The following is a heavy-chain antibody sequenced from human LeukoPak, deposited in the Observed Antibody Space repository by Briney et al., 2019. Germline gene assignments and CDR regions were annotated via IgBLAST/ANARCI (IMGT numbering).Heavy chain of an antibody. CDR2: IWYDGSNK. V-gene: IGHV3-33*01. J-gene: IGHJ5*02. D-gene: IGHD6-13*01. Sequence: GGSLRLSCAASGFTFSSYGMHWVRQAPGKGLEWVAVIWYDGSNKYYADSVKGRFTISRDNSKNTLYLQMNSLRAEDTAVYYCARAYSSSWSDPWGQGTLVTVSS. CDR3: ARAYSSSWSDP. CDR1: GFTFSSYG.